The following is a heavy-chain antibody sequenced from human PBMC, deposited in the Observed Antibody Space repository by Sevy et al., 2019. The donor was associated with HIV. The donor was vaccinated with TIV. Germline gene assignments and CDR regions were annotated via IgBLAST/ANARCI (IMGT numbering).Heavy chain of an antibody. J-gene: IGHJ6*02. V-gene: IGHV3-74*01. CDR2: ISSDGSPT. D-gene: IGHD5-18*01. CDR1: GFTFSSYW. CDR3: ARGYSYGYGMDV. Sequence: GGSLRLSCEASGFTFSSYWMHWVRQSPGKGLVWVSCISSDGSPTNYADSVKGRFTISRDNAKNTLYLQMNSLRAEDTALYYCARGYSYGYGMDVWGQGTTVTVSS.